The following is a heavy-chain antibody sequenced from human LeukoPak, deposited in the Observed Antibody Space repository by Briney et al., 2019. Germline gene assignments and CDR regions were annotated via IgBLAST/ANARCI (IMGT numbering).Heavy chain of an antibody. CDR1: GGSISSSSYY. D-gene: IGHD6-6*01. V-gene: IGHV4-39*07. J-gene: IGHJ4*02. CDR2: INHSGST. Sequence: SETLSLTCTVSGGSISSSSYYWGWIRQPPGKGLEWIGEINHSGSTNYNPSLKSRVTISVDTSKNQFSLKLSSVTAADTAVYYCARFQGIAARTYYFDYWGQGTLVTVSS. CDR3: ARFQGIAARTYYFDY.